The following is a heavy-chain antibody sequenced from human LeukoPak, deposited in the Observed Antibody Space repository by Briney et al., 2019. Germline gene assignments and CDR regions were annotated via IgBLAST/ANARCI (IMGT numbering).Heavy chain of an antibody. J-gene: IGHJ6*02. V-gene: IGHV3-21*01. D-gene: IGHD3-10*01. Sequence: MLGGSLRLSCAASGFTFSSYSMNWVRQAPGKGLEWVSSISSSSSYIYYADSVKGRFTISRDNAKNSLYLQMNSLRAEDTAVYYCAREDYYGSGSYSNYYYYGMDVWGQGTTVTVSS. CDR2: ISSSSSYI. CDR1: GFTFSSYS. CDR3: AREDYYGSGSYSNYYYYGMDV.